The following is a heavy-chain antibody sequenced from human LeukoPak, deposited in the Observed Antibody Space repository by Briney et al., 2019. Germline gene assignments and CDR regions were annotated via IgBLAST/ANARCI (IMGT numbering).Heavy chain of an antibody. V-gene: IGHV1-2*04. CDR2: INPNSGGT. Sequence: ASVKVSCKASGYTFTGYYMHWVRQAPGQGLEWMGWINPNSGGTNYAQKFQGWVTMTRDTSISTAYMELSRLRSDDTAVYYCARDLPAAGPYYYGMDVWGQGTTVTVSS. D-gene: IGHD6-13*01. CDR3: ARDLPAAGPYYYGMDV. CDR1: GYTFTGYY. J-gene: IGHJ6*02.